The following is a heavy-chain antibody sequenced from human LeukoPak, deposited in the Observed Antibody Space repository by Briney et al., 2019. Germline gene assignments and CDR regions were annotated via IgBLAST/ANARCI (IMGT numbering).Heavy chain of an antibody. Sequence: GGSLRLSCAASGFTFSSYGMHWVRQAPGKGLEWVAVISYDGSNKYYADSVKGRFTISRDNSKNTLYLQMNNLRAEDTAVYYCAKGTPVPGVYYHGMDVWGQGTTVTVSS. V-gene: IGHV3-30*18. D-gene: IGHD1-1*01. CDR1: GFTFSSYG. CDR2: ISYDGSNK. J-gene: IGHJ6*02. CDR3: AKGTPVPGVYYHGMDV.